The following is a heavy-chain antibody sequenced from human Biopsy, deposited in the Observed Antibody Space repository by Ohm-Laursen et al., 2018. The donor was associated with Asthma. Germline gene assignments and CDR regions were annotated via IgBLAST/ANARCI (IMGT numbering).Heavy chain of an antibody. CDR2: IYYSGST. D-gene: IGHD3-22*01. CDR3: ARAQDYYDSRGYYRSFDY. Sequence: TLSLTCTVSYGSITSGGYYWTSIRQPPGKGLEWIGFIYYSGSTYYNPPLKSRVSISIDTSKNQFSLKLSSVTAADTAVYYCARAQDYYDSRGYYRSFDYWGQGTLVTVSS. CDR1: YGSITSGGYY. J-gene: IGHJ4*02. V-gene: IGHV4-31*03.